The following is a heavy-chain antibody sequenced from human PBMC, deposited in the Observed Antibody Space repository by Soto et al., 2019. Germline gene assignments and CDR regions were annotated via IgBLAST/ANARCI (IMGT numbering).Heavy chain of an antibody. CDR2: INPNNGDT. CDR3: EREEKNGFDS. V-gene: IGHV1-2*02. J-gene: IGHJ5*01. Sequence: ASVKVSCKASGYTFTGYYMHWVRQAPGQGLEWMGWINPNNGDTKYAQRFQGRVTVTRDTSSNTIYMELRRLTSDDTAVYYCEREEKNGFDSWGQGPLLTVSS. CDR1: GYTFTGYY.